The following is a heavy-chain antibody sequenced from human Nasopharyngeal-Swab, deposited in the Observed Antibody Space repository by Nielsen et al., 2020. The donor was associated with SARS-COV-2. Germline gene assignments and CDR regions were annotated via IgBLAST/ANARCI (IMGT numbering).Heavy chain of an antibody. CDR2: ISSSGSTI. CDR1: GFTFSSYE. V-gene: IGHV3-48*03. D-gene: IGHD6-19*01. J-gene: IGHJ4*02. CDR3: VRDSTGYSSGWEARIDY. Sequence: GESLKISCAATGFTFSSYEMNWVRKAPGKGLEWVSYISSSGSTIYYADSVKGRFTISRDNAKNSLYLHMNSLRAEDTAVYYCVRDSTGYSSGWEARIDYWGQGTLVTVSS.